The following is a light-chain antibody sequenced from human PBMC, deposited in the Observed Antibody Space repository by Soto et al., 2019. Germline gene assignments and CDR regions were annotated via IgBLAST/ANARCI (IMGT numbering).Light chain of an antibody. V-gene: IGKV1-17*03. CDR1: QDIGNH. CDR3: LQHDSFPPT. CDR2: AAS. J-gene: IGKJ1*01. Sequence: DIQMTQSRSAMSSCVGDIFTISCRASQDIGNHLAWFQQKPGKVPQRLIYAASSLQTGVPSRFSGSGSGTDFTLTINSLQPEDFATYYCLQHDSFPPTFGQGTRWIS.